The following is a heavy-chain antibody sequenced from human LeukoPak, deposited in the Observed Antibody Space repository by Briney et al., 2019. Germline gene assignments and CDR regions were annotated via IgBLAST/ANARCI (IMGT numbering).Heavy chain of an antibody. CDR2: ISSSSSYI. V-gene: IGHV3-21*04. CDR1: GFTFSSYS. J-gene: IGHJ6*03. Sequence: GGSLRLSCAASGFTFSSYSMNWVRQAPGKGLEWVSSISSSSSYIYYADSVKGRFTISRDNAKNSLYLQMNSLRAKDTAVYYCARDVIAARPGYWYYYYYMDVWGKGTTVTVSS. CDR3: ARDVIAARPGYWYYYYYMDV. D-gene: IGHD6-6*01.